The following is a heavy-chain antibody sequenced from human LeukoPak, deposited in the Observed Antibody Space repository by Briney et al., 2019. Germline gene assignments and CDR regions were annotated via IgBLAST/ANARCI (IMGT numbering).Heavy chain of an antibody. V-gene: IGHV3-23*01. D-gene: IGHD7-27*01. CDR3: AKAPATGEGYYFYYMDV. Sequence: GGSLRLSCAASGFASGFTFSSCAMSWVRQAPGKGLEWVASINGRAATTYYADSVKGRFTISRDNSKNTLYLQMNSLGADDTAVYYCAKAPATGEGYYFYYMDVWGKGTTVSVSS. CDR2: INGRAATT. CDR1: GFTFSSCA. J-gene: IGHJ6*03.